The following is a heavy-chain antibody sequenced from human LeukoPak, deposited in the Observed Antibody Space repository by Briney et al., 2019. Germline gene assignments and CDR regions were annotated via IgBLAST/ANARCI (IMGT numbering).Heavy chain of an antibody. V-gene: IGHV3-23*01. J-gene: IGHJ4*02. CDR1: GFTISSYD. CDR2: ISGSGGNT. Sequence: GGTLSLSCAASGFTISSYDMSWVRQAPGKGLEWVSAISGSGGNTYYADSVKGRFTISRDNSKNTLYLQMNSLRAEDTAVYYCAKGVSSGWYPFVNWGQGTLVTVSS. D-gene: IGHD6-19*01. CDR3: AKGVSSGWYPFVN.